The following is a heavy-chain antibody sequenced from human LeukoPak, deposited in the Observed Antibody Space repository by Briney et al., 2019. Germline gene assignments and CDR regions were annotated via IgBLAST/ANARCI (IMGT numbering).Heavy chain of an antibody. CDR2: ISSSSSYI. J-gene: IGHJ6*03. D-gene: IGHD3-16*01. CDR1: GFTFSSYE. Sequence: TGGSLRLSCAASGFTFSSYEMNWVRQAPGKGLEWVSYISSSSSYIYYADSVKGRFTISRDNAKNSLYLQMNSLRAEDTAVYYCARELHYAAQDGDYYYYMDVWGKGTTVTVSS. CDR3: ARELHYAAQDGDYYYYMDV. V-gene: IGHV3-21*05.